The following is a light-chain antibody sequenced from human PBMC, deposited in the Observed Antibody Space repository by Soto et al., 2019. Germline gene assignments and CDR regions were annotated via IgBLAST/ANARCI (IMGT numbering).Light chain of an antibody. J-gene: IGKJ5*01. CDR1: QSVSSN. Sequence: EIVMTQSPATLSLSPGERATLPCRASQSVSSNLAWYQQKPGQAPRLLIYGASTRATGIPARFSGSGSGTDFTLTISRLEPEDFAVYYCQQYGSSPRITFGQGTRLEI. CDR3: QQYGSSPRIT. V-gene: IGKV3-20*01. CDR2: GAS.